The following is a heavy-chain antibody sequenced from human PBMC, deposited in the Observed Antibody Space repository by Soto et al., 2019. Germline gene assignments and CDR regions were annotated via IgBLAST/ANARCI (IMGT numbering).Heavy chain of an antibody. Sequence: SGGSLSLSCAASGFTFSSYWMSWIRQAPGKGLEWVANIKQDGSEEYYVDSVKGRFTISRDNAKNSLYLQMNSLRAEDTAVYYCALYSYGYSYYYGMDVWGQGTTVTVSS. CDR3: ALYSYGYSYYYGMDV. CDR2: IKQDGSEE. D-gene: IGHD5-18*01. J-gene: IGHJ6*02. V-gene: IGHV3-7*01. CDR1: GFTFSSYW.